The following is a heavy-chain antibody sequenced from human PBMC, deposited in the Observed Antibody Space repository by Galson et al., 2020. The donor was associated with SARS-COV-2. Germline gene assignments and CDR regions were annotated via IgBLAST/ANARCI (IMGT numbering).Heavy chain of an antibody. V-gene: IGHV1-18*01. CDR3: ARDDSSLDY. CDR1: GYTFTSYG. J-gene: IGHJ4*02. CDR2: ISTFNGKT. D-gene: IGHD2-21*01. Sequence: ASVKVSCKASGYTFTSYGITWVRQAPGQGLEWMGWISTFNGKTNYVQTFQDRVTMTTDTSTNTAYMELRSLTSDDTAVYYCARDDSSLDYWGQGAVVTVAS.